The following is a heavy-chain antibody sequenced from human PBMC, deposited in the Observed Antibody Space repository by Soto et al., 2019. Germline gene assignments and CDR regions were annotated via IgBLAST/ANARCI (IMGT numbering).Heavy chain of an antibody. CDR3: ARVPYAQYYYYMDV. Sequence: SETLSLTCTVSGGSISSYYWSRIRQPPGKGLEWIGYIYYSGSTNYNPSLKSRVTISVDTSKNQFSLKLSSVTAADTAVYYCARVPYAQYYYYMDVWGKGTTVTVSS. CDR1: GGSISSYY. CDR2: IYYSGST. J-gene: IGHJ6*03. D-gene: IGHD3-16*01. V-gene: IGHV4-59*01.